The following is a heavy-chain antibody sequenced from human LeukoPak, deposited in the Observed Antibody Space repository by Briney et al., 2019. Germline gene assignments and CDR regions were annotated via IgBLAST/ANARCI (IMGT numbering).Heavy chain of an antibody. V-gene: IGHV1-18*01. CDR1: GYTSTTYG. Sequence: ASVKVSCKTSGYTSTTYGISWVRQAPGQGLEWMGWISAYNGNTNYAQKLQGRVTMTTDASTSTAYMELRSLRSDDTAVYYCARDRGNYDSSDPLDYWGQGTLVTVSS. D-gene: IGHD3-22*01. CDR2: ISAYNGNT. J-gene: IGHJ4*02. CDR3: ARDRGNYDSSDPLDY.